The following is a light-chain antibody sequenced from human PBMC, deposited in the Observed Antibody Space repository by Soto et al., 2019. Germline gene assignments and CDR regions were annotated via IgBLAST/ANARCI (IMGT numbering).Light chain of an antibody. J-gene: IGKJ4*01. Sequence: EIVMTQSPANLSVSPGERATLSCRASQSVSSNLAWYQQKPGQAPRLLIYSASTRATGIPARFSGSGSGTEFTLTISSLQSEDFAVYYCQQYNNWPLTFGGGTKVDIK. CDR2: SAS. CDR3: QQYNNWPLT. CDR1: QSVSSN. V-gene: IGKV3-15*01.